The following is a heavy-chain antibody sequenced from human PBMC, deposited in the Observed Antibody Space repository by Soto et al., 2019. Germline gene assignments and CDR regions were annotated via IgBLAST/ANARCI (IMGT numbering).Heavy chain of an antibody. Sequence: TGGSLSLSCAASGFAFNSYGMSWVRQAPGKGLEWVSSIGGSGASTYHSDSLKGRFTIARDNSKNTLYLQMNSLRAEDTAVYYCAKWLVGYSSSPPDSWGQGTLVTVSS. CDR1: GFAFNSYG. CDR2: IGGSGAST. D-gene: IGHD6-6*01. CDR3: AKWLVGYSSSPPDS. V-gene: IGHV3-23*01. J-gene: IGHJ4*02.